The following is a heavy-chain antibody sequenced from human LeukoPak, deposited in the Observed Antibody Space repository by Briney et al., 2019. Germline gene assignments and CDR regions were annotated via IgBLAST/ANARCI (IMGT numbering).Heavy chain of an antibody. V-gene: IGHV3-53*01. CDR1: GFTVSSNY. CDR3: ARDSTGASV. J-gene: IGHJ6*04. CDR2: VYSGGDT. Sequence: PGGSLRLSCAASGFTVSSNYMSWVRQAPGKGLEWISAVYSGGDTYYIESVKGRFTISRDNSKNTIHLQMNGLTPEDTAMYYCARDSTGASVWGKGTTVTVSP. D-gene: IGHD1-14*01.